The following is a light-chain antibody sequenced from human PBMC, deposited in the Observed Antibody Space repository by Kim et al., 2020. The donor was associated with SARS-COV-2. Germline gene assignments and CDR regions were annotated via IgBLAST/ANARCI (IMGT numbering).Light chain of an antibody. V-gene: IGLV3-19*01. J-gene: IGLJ1*01. CDR3: NSRDSSGNHLDV. Sequence: LGQKVRITCQGDSLRSYYASWYQQKPGQAPVLVIYGKNNRPSGIPDRFSGSSSGNTASLTITGAQAEDEADYYCNSRDSSGNHLDVFGTGTKVTVL. CDR2: GKN. CDR1: SLRSYY.